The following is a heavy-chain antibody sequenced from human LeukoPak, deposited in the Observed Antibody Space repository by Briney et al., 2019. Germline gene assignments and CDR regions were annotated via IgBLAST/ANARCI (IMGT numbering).Heavy chain of an antibody. CDR2: INPSGGST. CDR1: GYTFTSYY. D-gene: IGHD6-19*01. CDR3: ARDSGGEIAVGSYGMDV. Sequence: GASVKVSCKASGYTFTSYYMHWVRQAPGQGLEWMGIINPSGGSTSYAQKFQGRVTMTRDTSTSTVYMELSSLRSEDTAVYYCARDSGGEIAVGSYGMDVWGQGTTVTVSS. J-gene: IGHJ6*02. V-gene: IGHV1-46*01.